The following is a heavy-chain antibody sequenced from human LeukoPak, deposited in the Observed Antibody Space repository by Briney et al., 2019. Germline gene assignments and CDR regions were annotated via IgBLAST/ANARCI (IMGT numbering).Heavy chain of an antibody. D-gene: IGHD4-23*01. CDR1: GFAFSTYW. V-gene: IGHV3-74*01. CDR2: INNDGSST. J-gene: IGHJ4*02. Sequence: PGRSLRLSCAASGFAFSTYWMPSVRQSPGHRLVWVSRINNDGSSTSYADSVKGRFTISRDNAKNTLFLQMNSLRAEDTGVYFCARHLTYGGWNSWGQGTLVTVSS. CDR3: ARHLTYGGWNS.